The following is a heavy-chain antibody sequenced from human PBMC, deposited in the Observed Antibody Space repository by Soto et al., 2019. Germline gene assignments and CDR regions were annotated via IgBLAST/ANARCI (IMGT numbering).Heavy chain of an antibody. CDR3: ARDGWGSNWYFDL. CDR1: GFTFSRFG. D-gene: IGHD3-16*01. V-gene: IGHV3-30*03. J-gene: IGHJ2*01. CDR2: ISYDGKQT. Sequence: GGSLRLSCAASGFTFSRFGMHWVRQAPGKGLEWVAVISYDGKQTYYADSVKGRFTISKDKSKRTLFLQMNSLRVDDTAVYYFARDGWGSNWYFDLWGRGTLVTVSS.